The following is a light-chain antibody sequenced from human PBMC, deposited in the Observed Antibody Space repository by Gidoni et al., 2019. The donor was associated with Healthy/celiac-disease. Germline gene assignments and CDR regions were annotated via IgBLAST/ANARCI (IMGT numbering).Light chain of an antibody. V-gene: IGKV3-15*01. CDR2: GAS. Sequence: EIVMTQSPATLSVSPGERATLSCRASQSVSSNLAWYQQKPGQAPRLLIYGASTRATGIPARFSGSGSGTEFTITISSLQSEDFAVYYCQQYNNWPLMCSFGQGTKLEIK. CDR1: QSVSSN. CDR3: QQYNNWPLMCS. J-gene: IGKJ2*04.